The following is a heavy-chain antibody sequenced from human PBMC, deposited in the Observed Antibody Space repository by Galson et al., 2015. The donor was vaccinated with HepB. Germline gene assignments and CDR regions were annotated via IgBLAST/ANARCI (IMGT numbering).Heavy chain of an antibody. V-gene: IGHV3-73*01. CDR1: GFSFSGSA. CDR2: IRSKANSYAT. CDR3: SRVYGGPYFFDY. Sequence: RLSCAASGFSFSGSAMHWVRQASGKGLEWVGRIRSKANSYATAYAASVKGRFTISRDDSKNTAYLQMNSLKTEDTAVYYCSRVYGGPYFFDYWGQGILVTVSS. J-gene: IGHJ4*02. D-gene: IGHD3-3*01.